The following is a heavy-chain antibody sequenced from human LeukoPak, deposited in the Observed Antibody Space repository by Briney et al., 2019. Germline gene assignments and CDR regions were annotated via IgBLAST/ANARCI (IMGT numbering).Heavy chain of an antibody. D-gene: IGHD6-13*01. Sequence: GGSLRLSCAASGFTVSSNYMSWVRQAPGKGLEWVSVIYSGGSTYYADSVKGRFTISRDNSKNTLYLQMNSLRAEDTAVYYCARDPSSYSSSKDYWGQGTLVTVSS. V-gene: IGHV3-53*01. CDR2: IYSGGST. CDR1: GFTVSSNY. J-gene: IGHJ4*02. CDR3: ARDPSSYSSSKDY.